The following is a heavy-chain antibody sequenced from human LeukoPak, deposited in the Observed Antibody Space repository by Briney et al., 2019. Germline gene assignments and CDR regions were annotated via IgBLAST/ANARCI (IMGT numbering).Heavy chain of an antibody. CDR3: ARGGRSGSHDKFDY. V-gene: IGHV3-64*01. D-gene: IGHD1-26*01. Sequence: GGSLRLSCAASGFTFSSYAMHWVRQAPGKGLEFVSGISSDGDRTYYVSSVRGRFIISRDNSKNTLDLQMGSLRGDDMAVYYRARGGRSGSHDKFDYWGQGTLVTVSS. CDR2: ISSDGDRT. CDR1: GFTFSSYA. J-gene: IGHJ4*02.